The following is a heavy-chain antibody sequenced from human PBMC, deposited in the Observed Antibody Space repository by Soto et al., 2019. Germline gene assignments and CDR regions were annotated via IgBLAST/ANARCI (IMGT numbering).Heavy chain of an antibody. V-gene: IGHV4-39*01. Sequence: SETLSLTCTVSGGSISSSSYYWGWIRQPPGKGLEWIGSIYYSGSTYYNPSLKSRVTISVDTSKNQFSLKLSSVTAADTAVYYCARLTTVVTQGMDVWGQGTTVTVSS. CDR3: ARLTTVVTQGMDV. CDR1: GGSISSSSYY. J-gene: IGHJ6*02. CDR2: IYYSGST. D-gene: IGHD4-17*01.